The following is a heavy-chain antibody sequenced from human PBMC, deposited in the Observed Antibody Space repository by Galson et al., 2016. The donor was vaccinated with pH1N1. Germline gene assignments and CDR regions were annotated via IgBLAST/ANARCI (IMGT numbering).Heavy chain of an antibody. CDR1: GFAFSSYE. CDR2: ISRSGSTI. CDR3: ARPAEQQWLVILPFGY. V-gene: IGHV3-48*03. J-gene: IGHJ4*02. Sequence: SLRLSCAASGFAFSSYEMNWVRQAPGKGLEWVSHISRSGSTIHYADSVKGRFNVSRDNAKNSLYLQMNSLRAEDTAVYSCARPAEQQWLVILPFGYWGQGILVTVSS. D-gene: IGHD6-19*01.